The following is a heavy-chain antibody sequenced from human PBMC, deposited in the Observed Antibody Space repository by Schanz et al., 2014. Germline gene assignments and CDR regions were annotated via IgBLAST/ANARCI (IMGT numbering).Heavy chain of an antibody. CDR3: ARKSLVSAHYDS. CDR1: GFSFSTYW. D-gene: IGHD2-21*01. CDR2: IKRDGSEK. Sequence: EVQLVESGGGLVQPGGSLRLSCAASGFSFSTYWMSWVRQAPGKGLEWVANIKRDGSEKNYLDSVKGRFTISRDISKNTLYLQMGSLRAEDVAVYYCARKSLVSAHYDSWGQGTLVTVSS. V-gene: IGHV3-7*02. J-gene: IGHJ4*02.